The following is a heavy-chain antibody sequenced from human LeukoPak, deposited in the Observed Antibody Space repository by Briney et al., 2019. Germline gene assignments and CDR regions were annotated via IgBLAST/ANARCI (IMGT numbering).Heavy chain of an antibody. Sequence: GSLRLSCVASGITFRNYGMSWVRQPPGKGLEWIGEINHSGSTNYNPSLKSRVTISVDTSKNQFSLKLSSVTAADTAVYYCARGAYSSGWYGLRLLFHFDYWGQGTLVTVSS. D-gene: IGHD6-19*01. CDR1: GITFRNYG. CDR2: INHSGST. V-gene: IGHV4-34*01. J-gene: IGHJ4*02. CDR3: ARGAYSSGWYGLRLLFHFDY.